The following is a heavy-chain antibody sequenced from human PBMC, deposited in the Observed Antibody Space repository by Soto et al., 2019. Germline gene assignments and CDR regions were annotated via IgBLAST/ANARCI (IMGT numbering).Heavy chain of an antibody. D-gene: IGHD4-17*01. CDR2: IYYSGST. Sequence: SETLSLTCTVSGGPISSSSYYWGWIRQPPGKGLEWIGSIYYSGSTYYNPSLKSRVTISVDTSKNQFSLKLSSVTAADTAVYYCARHPLTTVVKALDYWGQGTLVTVSS. J-gene: IGHJ4*02. CDR1: GGPISSSSYY. CDR3: ARHPLTTVVKALDY. V-gene: IGHV4-39*01.